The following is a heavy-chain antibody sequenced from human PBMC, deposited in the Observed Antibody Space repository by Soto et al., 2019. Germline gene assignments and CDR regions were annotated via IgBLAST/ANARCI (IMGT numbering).Heavy chain of an antibody. CDR1: GGSFSGYY. J-gene: IGHJ4*02. Sequence: PSETLSLTRAVYGGSFSGYYWSWIRQPPGKGLEWIGEINHSGSTNYNQSLKSRVTISVDTSKNQFSLKLSSVTAADTAVYYCARVRTIFGVVMETLEYWGQGTPVTVS. CDR3: ARVRTIFGVVMETLEY. V-gene: IGHV4-34*01. D-gene: IGHD3-3*01. CDR2: INHSGST.